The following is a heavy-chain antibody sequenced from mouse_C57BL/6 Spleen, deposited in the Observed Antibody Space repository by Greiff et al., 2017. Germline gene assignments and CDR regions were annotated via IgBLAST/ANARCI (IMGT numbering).Heavy chain of an antibody. CDR2: INPGSGGT. Sequence: QVQLKQSGAELVRPGTSVKVSCKASGYAFTNYLIEWVKQRPGQGLEWIGVINPGSGGTNYNEKFKGKATLTADKSSSTAYMQLSSLTSEDSAVYFCARQSNYEAWFAYWGQGTLVTVSA. CDR3: ARQSNYEAWFAY. CDR1: GYAFTNYL. J-gene: IGHJ3*01. V-gene: IGHV1-54*01. D-gene: IGHD2-5*01.